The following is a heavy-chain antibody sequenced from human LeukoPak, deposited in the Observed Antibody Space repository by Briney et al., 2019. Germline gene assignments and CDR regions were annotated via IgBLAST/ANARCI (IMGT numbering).Heavy chain of an antibody. J-gene: IGHJ4*02. CDR1: GFSISTYW. V-gene: IGHV3-7*04. CDR2: IKQDGSET. D-gene: IGHD6-19*01. CDR3: SGGSGWLTDY. Sequence: PGGSLRLSCAASGFSISTYWMNWVRHAPGKGLEWVATIKQDGSETLYVDFVKGRFTISRDNAKNSLYLQMNSLRAEDTAVYYCSGGSGWLTDYWGQGTLVTVSS.